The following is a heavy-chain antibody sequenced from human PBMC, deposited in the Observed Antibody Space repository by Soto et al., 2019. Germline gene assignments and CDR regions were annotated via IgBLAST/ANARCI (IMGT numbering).Heavy chain of an antibody. Sequence: QVQLVQSGPEVKKPGASVKVSCKASGYTFTNYGISWVRQAPGQGLEWMGWISGYNGNTAYGRKFQDRVTMTIDAPTIKAYMEVGSLRSDDTAVYYCARYEGVRGFEFWGLGTLVTVSS. CDR1: GYTFTNYG. CDR3: ARYEGVRGFEF. D-gene: IGHD3-10*01. CDR2: ISGYNGNT. J-gene: IGHJ4*02. V-gene: IGHV1-18*04.